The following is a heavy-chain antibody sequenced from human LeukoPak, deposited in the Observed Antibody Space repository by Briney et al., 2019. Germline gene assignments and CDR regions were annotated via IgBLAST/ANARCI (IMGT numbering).Heavy chain of an antibody. CDR3: ARTSWESTAALRAPFDY. J-gene: IGHJ4*02. CDR2: ISSSSGYK. D-gene: IGHD6-6*01. V-gene: IGHV3-21*01. CDR1: GFTFSSYS. Sequence: GGSLRLSCAVSGFTFSSYSMTWVRQAPGKGLEWVSSISSSSGYKYYADSVKGRFTISRDNAKNSLYLQMDSLRAEDAAVYYCARTSWESTAALRAPFDYWGQGTLATVSS.